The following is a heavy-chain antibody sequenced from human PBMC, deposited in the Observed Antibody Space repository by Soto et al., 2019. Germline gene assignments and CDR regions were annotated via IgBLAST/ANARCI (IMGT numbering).Heavy chain of an antibody. J-gene: IGHJ6*02. CDR2: ISYDGSNK. V-gene: IGHV3-30*18. CDR1: GLTFSSYG. Sequence: QVQLMESGGGVVQPGRSLRLSCAASGLTFSSYGMHWVRQAPGKGLEWVAVISYDGSNKYYADSVKGRFTISRDNSKNTLYLQMNSLRAKDTAVYYCAKSRYFDRDRTYYYDMDVWGQGTTVTVSS. D-gene: IGHD3-9*01. CDR3: AKSRYFDRDRTYYYDMDV.